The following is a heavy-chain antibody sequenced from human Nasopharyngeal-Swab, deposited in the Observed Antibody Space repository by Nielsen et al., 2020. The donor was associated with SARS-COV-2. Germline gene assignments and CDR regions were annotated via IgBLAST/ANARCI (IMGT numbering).Heavy chain of an antibody. CDR1: GFTVSSNY. CDR2: IYSGGST. J-gene: IGHJ6*03. Sequence: ASLQLSWACSGFTVSSNYMSWVRQAPGKGLEWVSVIYSGGSTYYADSVKGRFTISRDNSKNTLYLQMNSLRAEDTAVYYCAGSSFDYYYYYMDVWGKGTTVTVSS. CDR3: AGSSFDYYYYYMDV. V-gene: IGHV3-66*01. D-gene: IGHD6-13*01.